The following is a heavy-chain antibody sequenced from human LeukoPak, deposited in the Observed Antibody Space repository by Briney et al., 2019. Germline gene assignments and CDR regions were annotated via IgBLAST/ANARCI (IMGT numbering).Heavy chain of an antibody. CDR2: IYYSGNT. CDR3: ARHGCSGGGCPFQH. D-gene: IGHD2-15*01. CDR1: GGSISSYY. Sequence: SETLSLTCTVSGGSISSYYWSWIRQPPGKGLEWIGYIYYSGNTNYNPSLKSRVTISVDTSKNQFSLKLNSVTAADTAIYYCARHGCSGGGCPFQHWGQGTQVTVSS. V-gene: IGHV4-59*08. J-gene: IGHJ1*01.